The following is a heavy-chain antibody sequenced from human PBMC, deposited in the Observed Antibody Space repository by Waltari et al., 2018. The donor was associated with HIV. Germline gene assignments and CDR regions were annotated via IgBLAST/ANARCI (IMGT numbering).Heavy chain of an antibody. V-gene: IGHV3-21*01. CDR3: ARDLHVGDIVVVPAANS. J-gene: IGHJ5*02. Sequence: EVQLVESGGGLVKPGGSLRLSCAASGFTFSSYSMNWVRQAPGKGLEWVSSISSSSSYIYYADSVKGRFTISRDNAKNSLYLQMNSLRAEDTAVYYCARDLHVGDIVVVPAANSWGQGTLVTVSS. CDR2: ISSSSSYI. D-gene: IGHD2-2*01. CDR1: GFTFSSYS.